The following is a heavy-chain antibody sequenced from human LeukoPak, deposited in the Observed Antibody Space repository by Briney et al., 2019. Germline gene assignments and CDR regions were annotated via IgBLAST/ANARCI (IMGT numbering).Heavy chain of an antibody. CDR1: GFTFSSYG. Sequence: PGGSLRLSCAASGFTFSSYGMHWVRQAPGKGLEWVAFIRYDGSNKYYADSVKGRFTISRDNSKNTLYLQMNSLRAEDTAVYYCASGPPPGDSSGYHQMPDYWGQGTLVTVSS. CDR2: IRYDGSNK. D-gene: IGHD3-22*01. V-gene: IGHV3-30*02. CDR3: ASGPPPGDSSGYHQMPDY. J-gene: IGHJ4*02.